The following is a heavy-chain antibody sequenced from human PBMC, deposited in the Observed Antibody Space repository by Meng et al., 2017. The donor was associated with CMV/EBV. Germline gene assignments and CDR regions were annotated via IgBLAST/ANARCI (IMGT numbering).Heavy chain of an antibody. CDR2: ITSDGSLT. V-gene: IGHV3-74*01. Sequence: SVFTFNIYWMHWVRQAPGRGLVLVSRITSDGSLTGYADSVKGRFTISRDNAKNTLYLQMNSLRAEDTAVYYCARAPLKYCRSSSRYYYWGQGTLVTVSS. J-gene: IGHJ4*02. CDR3: ARAPLKYCRSSSRYYY. CDR1: VFTFNIYW. D-gene: IGHD2-2*01.